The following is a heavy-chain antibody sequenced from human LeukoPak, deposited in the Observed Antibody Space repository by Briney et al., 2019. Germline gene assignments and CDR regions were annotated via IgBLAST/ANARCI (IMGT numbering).Heavy chain of an antibody. Sequence: SETLSLTCTVSGGSFSSSSYYWGWIRQPPGKGLEWIGSIYYSGSTYYNPSLKSRVTISVDTSKNQFSLKLSSVTAADTAVYYCARCRGSSSWSYYYYYYMDVWGKGTTVAVSS. CDR1: GGSFSSSSYY. D-gene: IGHD6-13*01. V-gene: IGHV4-39*07. CDR3: ARCRGSSSWSYYYYYYMDV. CDR2: IYYSGST. J-gene: IGHJ6*03.